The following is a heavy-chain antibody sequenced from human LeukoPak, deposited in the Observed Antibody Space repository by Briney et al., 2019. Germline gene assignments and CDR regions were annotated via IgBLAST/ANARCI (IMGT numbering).Heavy chain of an antibody. D-gene: IGHD2-8*01. V-gene: IGHV3-21*05. CDR3: ARGGLLVNGAFDI. Sequence: AGGSLRLSCAASGLNFKNYFMNWVRQAPGKGLEWLSYISSSGSHISYADSVKGRFTISRDNANNLLFLQMNSLAVEDTAVYFCARGGLLVNGAFDIWGQGTM. J-gene: IGHJ3*02. CDR1: GLNFKNYF. CDR2: ISSSGSHI.